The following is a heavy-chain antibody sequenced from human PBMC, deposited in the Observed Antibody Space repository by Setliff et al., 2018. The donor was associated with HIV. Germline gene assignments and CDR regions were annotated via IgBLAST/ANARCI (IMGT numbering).Heavy chain of an antibody. Sequence: TLSLTCTVSGGSISSRDYYWGWLRQPPGKGLEWIATIYYSGSSYYNPSLKSRVTISVDTSKNQFSLELSSVTAADTAVYYCARHAVSPIPGISAAGGYFDYWGQGALVTVSS. V-gene: IGHV4-39*01. CDR3: ARHAVSPIPGISAAGGYFDY. CDR2: IYYSGSS. J-gene: IGHJ4*02. CDR1: GGSISSRDYY. D-gene: IGHD6-13*01.